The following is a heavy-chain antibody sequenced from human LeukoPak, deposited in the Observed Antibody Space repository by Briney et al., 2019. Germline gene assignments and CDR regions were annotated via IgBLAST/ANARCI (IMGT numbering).Heavy chain of an antibody. D-gene: IGHD1-26*01. Sequence: GASVKVSCKASGGTFSSYAISWVRQAPGQGLEWMGGIIPIFGTANYAQKFQGRVTITADESTSTAYMELSSLRSEDTAVYYCASPYSGSYSAYFQHWGQGTLVTVSS. CDR2: IIPIFGTA. CDR1: GGTFSSYA. V-gene: IGHV1-69*13. CDR3: ASPYSGSYSAYFQH. J-gene: IGHJ1*01.